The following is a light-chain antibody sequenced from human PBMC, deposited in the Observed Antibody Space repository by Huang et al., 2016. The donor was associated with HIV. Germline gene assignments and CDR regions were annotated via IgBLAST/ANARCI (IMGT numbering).Light chain of an antibody. Sequence: DIQMTQSPSSLSAFVGGRVTITCRASQNINTYLNWYQQKPGKAPKLLIYSASTLKSGVPSRFSGRGSGTDFTLIISSLEREDFATCFCQQSYSGPYTFGQGTKLEIK. CDR2: SAS. CDR1: QNINTY. J-gene: IGKJ2*01. CDR3: QQSYSGPYT. V-gene: IGKV1-39*01.